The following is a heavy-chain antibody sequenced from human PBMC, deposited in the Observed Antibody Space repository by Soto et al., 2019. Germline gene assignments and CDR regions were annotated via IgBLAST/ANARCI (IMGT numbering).Heavy chain of an antibody. Sequence: GGSLRLCCAASGFSFGNYVMNWVRQAPGKGLEWVSGISDSGGSSSSADSVKGRFTVSRDNSKNTLYLQMDSLTGDDTAVYYCTKGGDSWSGYAQHWGQGALVTVSS. D-gene: IGHD3-3*01. CDR3: TKGGDSWSGYAQH. CDR1: GFSFGNYV. J-gene: IGHJ1*01. CDR2: ISDSGGSS. V-gene: IGHV3-23*01.